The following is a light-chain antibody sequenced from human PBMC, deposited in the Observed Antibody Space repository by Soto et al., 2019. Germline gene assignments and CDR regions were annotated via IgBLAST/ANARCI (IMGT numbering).Light chain of an antibody. J-gene: IGLJ1*01. CDR2: DND. CDR3: ATWDDSRNGYV. CDR1: SSNIGSNT. V-gene: IGLV1-44*01. Sequence: QSVLAQPPSASGTPGQRVTISASGSSSNIGSNTVSWYQQVPGTAPNLLIYDNDERPSGVPGRFSGSKSGTSASLAISGLQSEDEADYYCATWDDSRNGYVFGPGTKVTVL.